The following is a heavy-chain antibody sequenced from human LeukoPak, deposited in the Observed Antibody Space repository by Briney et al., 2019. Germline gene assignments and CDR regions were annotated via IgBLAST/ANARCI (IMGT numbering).Heavy chain of an antibody. Sequence: SETLSLTCAVSGGSISSSNWWSWVRQPPGKGLEWIGEIYHSGSTNYNPSLKSRVTISVDKSKNQFSLKLSSVTAADTAVYYCARIEDIVVVPAAPFDPWGQGTLVTVSS. D-gene: IGHD2-2*01. CDR1: GGSISSSNW. CDR3: ARIEDIVVVPAAPFDP. J-gene: IGHJ5*02. V-gene: IGHV4-4*02. CDR2: IYHSGST.